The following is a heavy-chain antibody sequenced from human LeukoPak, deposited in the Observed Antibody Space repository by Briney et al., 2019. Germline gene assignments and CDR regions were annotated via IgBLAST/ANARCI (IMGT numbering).Heavy chain of an antibody. V-gene: IGHV1-8*02. D-gene: IGHD1-26*01. Sequence: ASVKVSCKASGYTFTSYYMHWVRQATGQGLEWMGWMNPNSGNTGYAQKFQGRVTMTRNTSISTAYMELSSLRSEDTAVYYCAREGGSGSYFPDDAFDIWGQGTMVTVSS. J-gene: IGHJ3*02. CDR3: AREGGSGSYFPDDAFDI. CDR2: MNPNSGNT. CDR1: GYTFTSYY.